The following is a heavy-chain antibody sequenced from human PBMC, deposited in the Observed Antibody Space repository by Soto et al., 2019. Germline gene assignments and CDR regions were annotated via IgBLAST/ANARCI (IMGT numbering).Heavy chain of an antibody. J-gene: IGHJ4*02. CDR2: ISAHNGNT. D-gene: IGHD2-2*01. Sequence: QVQLAQSGAEVKKPGASVKVSCKASGYTFTSYGISWVRQAPGQGLEWMGWISAHNGNTKYAQKVQGRVTMTTDTTRRAAKMELRSLRSDDAAVYYSATYQAIFDYWGQGTLVTVSS. V-gene: IGHV1-18*01. CDR1: GYTFTSYG. CDR3: ATYQAIFDY.